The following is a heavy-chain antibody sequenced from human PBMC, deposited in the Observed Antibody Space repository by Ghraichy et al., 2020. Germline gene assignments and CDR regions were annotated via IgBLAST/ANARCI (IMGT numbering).Heavy chain of an antibody. D-gene: IGHD2-21*02. CDR1: GFTFSSYT. CDR2: ISNSGGST. J-gene: IGHJ4*02. V-gene: IGHV3-23*01. Sequence: GGSLRLSCAASGFTFSSYTMSWVRQAPGKGLEWVSAISNSGGSTYYADSVKGRFTISRDNSKNTLYLQMNSLRAEATDVYYWAKAKPEGGDDYWGQGTVDTVSS. CDR3: AKAKPEGGDDY.